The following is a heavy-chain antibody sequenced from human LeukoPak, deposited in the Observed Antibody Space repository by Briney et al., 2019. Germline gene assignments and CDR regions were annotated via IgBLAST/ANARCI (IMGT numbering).Heavy chain of an antibody. V-gene: IGHV4-34*01. CDR3: ARGNPRRGYSYGPYYFDY. J-gene: IGHJ4*02. CDR1: GGSFSGYY. Sequence: PSETLSLTCAVYGGSFSGYYWSWIRQPPGKGLEWIGEINHSGSTNYNPPLKSRVTISVDTSKNQFSLKLSSVTAADTAVYYCARGNPRRGYSYGPYYFDYWGQGTLVTVSS. D-gene: IGHD5-18*01. CDR2: INHSGST.